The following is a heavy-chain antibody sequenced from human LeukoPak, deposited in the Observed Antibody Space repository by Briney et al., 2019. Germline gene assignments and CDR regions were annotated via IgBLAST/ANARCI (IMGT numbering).Heavy chain of an antibody. V-gene: IGHV4-34*01. CDR1: GGSFSGYY. CDR3: ARGDYSGYAVRY. D-gene: IGHD5-12*01. CDR2: INHSGST. Sequence: KPSETLSLTCAVYGGSFSGYYWSWIRQPPGKGLEWIGEINHSGSTNYNPSLKSRVTISVDTSKNQFSLKLSSVTAADTAVYYCARGDYSGYAVRYWGQGTLVTVSS. J-gene: IGHJ4*02.